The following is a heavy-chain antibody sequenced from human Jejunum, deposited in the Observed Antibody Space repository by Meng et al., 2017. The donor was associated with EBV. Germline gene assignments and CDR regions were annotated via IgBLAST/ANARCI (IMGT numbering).Heavy chain of an antibody. Sequence: VQLQASGPGLVKPSGTLSLTCGVSGDSIISTDTWWSWVRQPPGKGLEWIGEIFHAGNTNYNPSLKSQVTMSVDTSKNQFSLNLSSVTAADSAVYYCARGSHYTWDVWGQGTLVTVSS. V-gene: IGHV4-4*02. CDR2: IFHAGNT. J-gene: IGHJ4*02. D-gene: IGHD3-16*01. CDR1: GDSIISTDTW. CDR3: ARGSHYTWDV.